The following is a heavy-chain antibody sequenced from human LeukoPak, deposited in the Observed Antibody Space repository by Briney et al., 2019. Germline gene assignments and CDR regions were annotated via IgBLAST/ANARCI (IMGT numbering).Heavy chain of an antibody. CDR3: AKGYDFWSGYYDH. CDR1: GFTLSIYD. Sequence: PGGSLRLSCAASGFTLSIYDMSWVRQAPGKGLEWVSGIDGSAESVKGRFTISRDKSKNTLYLQMNSLRAEDTAVYYCAKGYDFWSGYYDHWGQGTLVTVSS. D-gene: IGHD3-3*01. CDR2: IDG. J-gene: IGHJ4*02. V-gene: IGHV3-23*01.